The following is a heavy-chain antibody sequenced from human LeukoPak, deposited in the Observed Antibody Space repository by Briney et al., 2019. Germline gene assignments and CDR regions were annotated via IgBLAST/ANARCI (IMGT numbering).Heavy chain of an antibody. Sequence: GASVKVSCKASGYTFTTYYMHWVRQAPGQGREWMEIIDPSGGSTTYAQRFQGRVTMTRGTSTTTVYMELSSLRSEETAMYYCARSIAGAMSSAYYGMDVWGLGTTVTVSS. D-gene: IGHD2-2*01. CDR2: IDPSGGST. V-gene: IGHV1-46*01. CDR3: ARSIAGAMSSAYYGMDV. CDR1: GYTFTTYY. J-gene: IGHJ6*02.